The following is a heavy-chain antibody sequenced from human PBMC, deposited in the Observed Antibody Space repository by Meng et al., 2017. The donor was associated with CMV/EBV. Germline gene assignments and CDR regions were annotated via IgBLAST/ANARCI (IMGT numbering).Heavy chain of an antibody. CDR1: GYTFASYG. CDR3: ARGGASSGYDLIDY. D-gene: IGHD5-12*01. J-gene: IGHJ4*02. V-gene: IGHV1-18*01. CDR2: ISAYNGNT. Sequence: QCQLVQAGGEVKEPGASVKVSCKASGYTFASYGISWVRQAPGQGIEWMGWISAYNGNTNYAQKLQGRVTMTTDTSTSTAYMELRSLRSDDTAVYYCARGGASSGYDLIDYWGQGTLVTVSS.